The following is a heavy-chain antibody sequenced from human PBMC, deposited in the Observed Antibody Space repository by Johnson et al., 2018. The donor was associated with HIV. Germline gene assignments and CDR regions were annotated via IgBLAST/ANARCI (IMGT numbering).Heavy chain of an antibody. Sequence: MLLVESGGGLVQPGGSLRLSCAASGFTFSSYDMHWVRQATGKGLEWVSAIGTAGDTYYPGSVKGRFTISSENAKNSLYLQMNSLRAEDTAVYYCARDGGIQLWSAFDIWGQGTMVTVSS. CDR1: GFTFSSYD. V-gene: IGHV3-13*01. J-gene: IGHJ3*02. CDR3: ARDGGIQLWSAFDI. CDR2: IGTAGDT. D-gene: IGHD5-18*01.